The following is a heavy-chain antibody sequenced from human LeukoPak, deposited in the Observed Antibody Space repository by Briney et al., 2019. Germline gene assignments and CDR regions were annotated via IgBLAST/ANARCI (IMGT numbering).Heavy chain of an antibody. Sequence: GGSLRLSRAASGFTFSSYGMHWVRQAPGKGLEWVAVISYDGSHKYSADSVKGRFTISRDNSKNTLYLQMNSLRTEDTAVYFCSASRPHYGDYYGLDVWGHGTTVTVSS. CDR1: GFTFSSYG. CDR3: SASRPHYGDYYGLDV. J-gene: IGHJ6*02. CDR2: ISYDGSHK. D-gene: IGHD4/OR15-4a*01. V-gene: IGHV3-30*03.